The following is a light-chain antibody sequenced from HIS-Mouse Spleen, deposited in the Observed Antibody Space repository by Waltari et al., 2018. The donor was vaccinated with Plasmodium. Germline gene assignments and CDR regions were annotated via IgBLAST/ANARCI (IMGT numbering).Light chain of an antibody. CDR3: CSYAGSSTLGV. Sequence: QSALTQPASVSGSPGQSITISCTGTSSDVGSYTLFSWYQQHPGKAPKLMIYEGSKRPSGVSNRFSGSKSGNTASLTISGLQAEDEADYYCCSYAGSSTLGVFGGGTKLTVL. CDR2: EGS. V-gene: IGLV2-23*01. J-gene: IGLJ3*02. CDR1: SSDVGSYTL.